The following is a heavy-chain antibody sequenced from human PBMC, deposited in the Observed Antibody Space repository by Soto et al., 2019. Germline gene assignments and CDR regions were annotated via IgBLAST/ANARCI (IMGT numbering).Heavy chain of an antibody. CDR2: INHSGST. D-gene: IGHD3-3*01. CDR3: ARDDFWSGYHTDYYYYYGMDV. V-gene: IGHV4-34*01. CDR1: GGSFSGYY. J-gene: IGHJ6*02. Sequence: SETLSLTCAVYGGSFSGYYWSWIRQPPGKGLEWIGEINHSGSTNYNPSLKSRVTISVDTSKNQFSLKLSSVTAADTAVYYCARDDFWSGYHTDYYYYYGMDVWGQGTTVTVSS.